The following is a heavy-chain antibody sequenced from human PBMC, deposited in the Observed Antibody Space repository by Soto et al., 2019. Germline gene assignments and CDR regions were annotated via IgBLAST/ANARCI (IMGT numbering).Heavy chain of an antibody. CDR2: IQYSGST. CDR3: ARRYGSGWYDWIDP. CDR1: GGSISSSSYY. Sequence: QLQLQESGPGLVKPSETLSLTCTVSGGSISSSSYYWGWIRQPPGKGLEWIGSIQYSGSTYYNPSLKSRVTISVDTSKNQFSLKLSSVTAADTAVYYCARRYGSGWYDWIDPWGQGTLVTVSS. V-gene: IGHV4-39*01. J-gene: IGHJ5*02. D-gene: IGHD6-19*01.